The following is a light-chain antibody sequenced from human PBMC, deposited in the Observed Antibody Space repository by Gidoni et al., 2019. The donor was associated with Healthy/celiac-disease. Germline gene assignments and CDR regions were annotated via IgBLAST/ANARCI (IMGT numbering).Light chain of an antibody. CDR2: LGS. J-gene: IGKJ4*01. Sequence: DIAMTQSPLYLPVTPGEPASISCRPSQSLLHSIGYNYLDWYLQKPGQSPQLLIYLGSSRASGVPDRFSGSGSGTDFTLKISRVEAEDVGVYYCMQALQTVLTFGGGTKVEIK. CDR1: QSLLHSIGYNY. CDR3: MQALQTVLT. V-gene: IGKV2-28*01.